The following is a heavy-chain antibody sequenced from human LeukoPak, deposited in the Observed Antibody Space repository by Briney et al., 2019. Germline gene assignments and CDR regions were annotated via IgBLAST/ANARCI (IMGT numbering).Heavy chain of an antibody. Sequence: GGSLRLSCAASGFTFSSYAMSWVRQAPGKGLEWVSGISGSGGSTYYADSVKGQFTISRDNSKNTLYLQMNNRRAEDTALYYCAKGRYDSSGPANTFDYWGQGTLVTVSS. J-gene: IGHJ4*02. CDR3: AKGRYDSSGPANTFDY. D-gene: IGHD3-22*01. CDR1: GFTFSSYA. CDR2: ISGSGGST. V-gene: IGHV3-23*01.